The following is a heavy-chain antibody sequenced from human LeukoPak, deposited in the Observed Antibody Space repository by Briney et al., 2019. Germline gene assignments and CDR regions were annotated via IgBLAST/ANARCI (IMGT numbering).Heavy chain of an antibody. CDR3: AKDVRVGGGGMDV. CDR1: GFTFSSYG. J-gene: IGHJ6*02. V-gene: IGHV3-30*18. D-gene: IGHD1-26*01. CDR2: ISYDGSNK. Sequence: GRSLRLSCAASGFTFSSYGMHWVRQAPGKGLEWVAVISYDGSNKYYADSVKGRFTISRDNSKNTLSLQMNSLRAEDTAVYYCAKDVRVGGGGMDVWGQGTPVTVSS.